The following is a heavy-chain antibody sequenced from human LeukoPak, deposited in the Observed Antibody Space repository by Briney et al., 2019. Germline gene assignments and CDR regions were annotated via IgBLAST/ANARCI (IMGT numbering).Heavy chain of an antibody. D-gene: IGHD3-10*01. J-gene: IGHJ4*02. CDR3: AKHYGAPGSYSRPFDY. CDR2: IYPGDSDT. CDR1: GYSFTNYW. Sequence: GESLKISCKGSGYSFTNYWIGWVRQMPGKGPEWMGIIYPGDSDTRYNPSFQGQVTISADKSISTAYLQWNSLKASDTAIYFCAKHYGAPGSYSRPFDYWGQGTLVTVSS. V-gene: IGHV5-51*01.